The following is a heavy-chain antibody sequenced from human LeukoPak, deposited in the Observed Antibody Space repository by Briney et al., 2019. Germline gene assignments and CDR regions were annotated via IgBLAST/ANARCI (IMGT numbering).Heavy chain of an antibody. D-gene: IGHD5-12*01. Sequence: GGSLRLSCAASGFTFSSYGMHWVRQAPGKGLEWVSFISSSSSYIYYADSVKGRFTISRDNAKKSLFLQMNSLRAEDTAVYYCTRVTNSGYDSGNFDYWGQGTLVTVSS. J-gene: IGHJ4*02. CDR1: GFTFSSYG. CDR2: ISSSSSYI. CDR3: TRVTNSGYDSGNFDY. V-gene: IGHV3-21*01.